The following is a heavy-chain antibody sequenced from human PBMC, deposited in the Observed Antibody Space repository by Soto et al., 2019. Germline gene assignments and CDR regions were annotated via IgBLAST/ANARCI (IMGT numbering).Heavy chain of an antibody. D-gene: IGHD3-22*01. Sequence: EVQLVESGGGLVQPGGSLRLSCAASGFTFSSYWMHWVRQAPGKGLVWVSRINSDGSSTSHADSVKGRFTISRDNAKNTLYLQMNSLRAEDTAVYYCAREAYYYDSSGYYSRDWYFDLWGRGTLVTVSS. V-gene: IGHV3-74*01. J-gene: IGHJ2*01. CDR3: AREAYYYDSSGYYSRDWYFDL. CDR1: GFTFSSYW. CDR2: INSDGSST.